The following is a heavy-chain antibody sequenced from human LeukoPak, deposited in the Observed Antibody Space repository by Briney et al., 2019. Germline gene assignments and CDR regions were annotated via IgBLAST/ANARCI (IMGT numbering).Heavy chain of an antibody. D-gene: IGHD7-27*01. V-gene: IGHV3-23*01. CDR2: ISGSSDNT. Sequence: GGSLRLSCEASGFTFSNYAMSWVCQAPGKGLEWVSSISGSSDNTNYADSVKGRFTISRDNSKNILYLQMNSLTAEDTAVYWCAKDPINWGSIYFDCWGQGTLVTVSS. J-gene: IGHJ4*02. CDR3: AKDPINWGSIYFDC. CDR1: GFTFSNYA.